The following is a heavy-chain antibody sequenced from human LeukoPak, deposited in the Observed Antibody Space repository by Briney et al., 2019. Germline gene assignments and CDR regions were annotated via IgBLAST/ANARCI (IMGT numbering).Heavy chain of an antibody. CDR2: ISGNGGST. Sequence: LPGGSLRLSCAASGFTFSSYAMSWVRQAPGKGLEWVSGISGNGGSTYDADSVKGRVTISRDNSKNTLYLQMNSLRDEDTAVYYCAKVQGFRVRGDPFDYWGQGTLVIVSS. J-gene: IGHJ4*02. CDR3: AKVQGFRVRGDPFDY. CDR1: GFTFSSYA. D-gene: IGHD3-10*01. V-gene: IGHV3-23*01.